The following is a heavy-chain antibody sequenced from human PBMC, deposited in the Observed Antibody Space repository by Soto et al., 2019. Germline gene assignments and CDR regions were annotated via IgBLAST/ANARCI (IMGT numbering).Heavy chain of an antibody. CDR3: ARQAYCGGDCYSFGSAKLYYYYYLDV. J-gene: IGHJ6*03. D-gene: IGHD2-21*01. V-gene: IGHV5-51*01. Sequence: PGESLKISCKGSGYSFTSYWIGWVRQMPGKGLEWMGIIYPGDSDTRYSPSFQGQVTISADKSISTAYLQWSSLKASDTAMYYCARQAYCGGDCYSFGSAKLYYYYYLDVWGKGTTVTVSS. CDR1: GYSFTSYW. CDR2: IYPGDSDT.